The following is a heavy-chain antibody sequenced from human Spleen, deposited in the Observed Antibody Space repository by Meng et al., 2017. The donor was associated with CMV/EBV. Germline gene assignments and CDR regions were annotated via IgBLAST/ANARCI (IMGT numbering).Heavy chain of an antibody. D-gene: IGHD2-15*01. CDR3: AREGRDLDY. CDR1: GFTFSNYW. V-gene: IGHV3-7*01. CDR2: IKQDGSEK. J-gene: IGHJ4*02. Sequence: GESLKISCAASGFTFSNYWMSWVRQAPGKGLEWVANIKQDGSEKYYVDSVKGRFTISRDNAKNSLYLQMNSLRVEDTAVYYCAREGRDLDYWGQGTLVTVSS.